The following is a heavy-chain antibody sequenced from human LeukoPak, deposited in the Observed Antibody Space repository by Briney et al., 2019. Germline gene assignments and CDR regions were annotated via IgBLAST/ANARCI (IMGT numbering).Heavy chain of an antibody. D-gene: IGHD5-18*01. CDR1: GFTFSSYA. CDR2: ISGSGGGT. CDR3: ANGDTAMVPFDY. Sequence: GGSLRLSCAASGFTFSSYAMSWVRQAPGKGLEWVSAISGSGGGTYYADSVKGRFTISRDNSKNTLYLQMNSLRAEDTAVYYCANGDTAMVPFDYWGQGTLVTVSS. V-gene: IGHV3-23*01. J-gene: IGHJ4*02.